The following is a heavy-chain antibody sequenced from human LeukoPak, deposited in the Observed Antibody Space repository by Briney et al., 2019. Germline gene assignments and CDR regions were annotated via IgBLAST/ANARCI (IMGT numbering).Heavy chain of an antibody. Sequence: SETLSLTCTVSGYSISSGYYWGWIRQPPGKGLEWIGSIYHTGSTYYNPSLKSRVTISVDTSKNHFSLKLISVTAADTAVYYCARDYDGGATDYWGQGTLVTVSS. CDR2: IYHTGST. V-gene: IGHV4-38-2*02. CDR3: ARDYDGGATDY. CDR1: GYSISSGYY. D-gene: IGHD1-26*01. J-gene: IGHJ4*02.